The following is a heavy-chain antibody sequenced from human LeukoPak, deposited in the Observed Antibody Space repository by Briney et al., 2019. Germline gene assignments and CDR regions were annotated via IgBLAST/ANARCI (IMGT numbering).Heavy chain of an antibody. CDR1: GGSVNSGSYY. Sequence: SETLSLTCTVSGGSVNSGSYYWRWTRQPPGKGLEWIGYINYSGSTNYDPSLKSRVTISVDTSKNQFSLKLSSVTAADTAMYYCARLWSGYHSWFDPWGQGTLVTVSS. CDR3: ARLWSGYHSWFDP. CDR2: INYSGST. V-gene: IGHV4-61*01. D-gene: IGHD3-3*01. J-gene: IGHJ5*02.